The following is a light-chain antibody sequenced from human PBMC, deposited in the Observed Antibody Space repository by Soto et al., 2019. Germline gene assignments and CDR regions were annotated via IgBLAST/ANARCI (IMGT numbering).Light chain of an antibody. CDR3: QQSYSTTIT. CDR1: QSISSY. J-gene: IGKJ5*01. CDR2: AAS. V-gene: IGKV1-39*01. Sequence: DLQMTQSPSSLSASVGDRVTITCRASQSISSYLNWYQQKPGKAPNLLIYAASSLQSGVPSRFSGSKSGTDFTLTXSSLQPEDFATYYCQQSYSTTITFGQGTRLEIK.